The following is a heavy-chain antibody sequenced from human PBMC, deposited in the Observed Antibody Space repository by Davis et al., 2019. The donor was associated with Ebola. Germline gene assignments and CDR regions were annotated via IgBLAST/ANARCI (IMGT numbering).Heavy chain of an antibody. CDR2: IYPGDSDT. V-gene: IGHV5-51*01. CDR1: GYSFTSYW. J-gene: IGHJ6*02. CDR3: ARHFVGKLFGMDV. Sequence: GESLKISCKGSGYSFTSYWIGWVRQMPGKGLEWMGIIYPGDSDTRYSPSFQGQVTISADKSINTAYLQWNSLKASDTAMYFCARHFVGKLFGMDVWGQGTTVTVSS. D-gene: IGHD3-3*01.